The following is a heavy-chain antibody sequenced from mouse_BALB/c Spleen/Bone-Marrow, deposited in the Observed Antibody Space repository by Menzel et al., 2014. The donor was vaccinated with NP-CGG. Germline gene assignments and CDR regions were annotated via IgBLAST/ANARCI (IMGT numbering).Heavy chain of an antibody. J-gene: IGHJ4*01. D-gene: IGHD2-14*01. CDR2: ISTYYGDA. CDR3: AREVRDDYAMDY. CDR1: GYTFTDYA. V-gene: IGHV1S137*01. Sequence: QVQLKHSGAELVRPGVSVKISCKGSGYTFTDYAMHWVKQSHAKSLEWIGVISTYYGDASYNQKFKGKAPMTVDKSSSTAYMELARLTSEDSAIYYCAREVRDDYAMDYWGQGTSVTVSS.